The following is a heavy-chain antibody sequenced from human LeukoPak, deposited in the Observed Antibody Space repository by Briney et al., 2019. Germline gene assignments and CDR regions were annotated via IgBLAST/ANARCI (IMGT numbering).Heavy chain of an antibody. J-gene: IGHJ3*02. CDR2: ISAYNGNT. V-gene: IGHV1-18*01. CDR1: GYTFTSYG. CDR3: ARQALDSGYDLDAFDI. D-gene: IGHD5-12*01. Sequence: ASVKVSCKASGYTFTSYGISWVRQAPGQGLEWMGWISAYNGNTNYAQKLQGRVTMTTDTSTRTAYMELRSLRSDDTAVYYCARQALDSGYDLDAFDIWGQGTMVTVSS.